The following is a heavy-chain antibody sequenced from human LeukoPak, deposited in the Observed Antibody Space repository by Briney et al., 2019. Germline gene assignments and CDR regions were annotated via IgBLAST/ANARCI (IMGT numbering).Heavy chain of an antibody. Sequence: GGSLRLSCEASGFTFSSSAMTCLRQAPGKGLEWVSSVSIVVDKTYYEDSVKGRFTISRDNSKTTLYLQMNSLIAEDTAVYYCAKFSRSYCSSTRCSKYFDYWGQGTLVTVSS. CDR3: AKFSRSYCSSTRCSKYFDY. CDR2: VSIVVDKT. V-gene: IGHV3-23*01. CDR1: GFTFSSSA. J-gene: IGHJ4*02. D-gene: IGHD2-2*01.